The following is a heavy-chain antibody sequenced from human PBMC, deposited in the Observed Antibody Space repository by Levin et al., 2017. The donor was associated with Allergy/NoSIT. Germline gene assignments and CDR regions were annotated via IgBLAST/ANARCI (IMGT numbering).Heavy chain of an antibody. CDR1: GGSVSSYY. CDR3: ARGSPLVD. D-gene: IGHD2-8*02. J-gene: IGHJ4*02. Sequence: SSETLSLTCTVSGGSVSSYYWSWIRQSPGKGLEWIGNIHYIGTTNYNPSLKSRVTMSVDTSKNQFSLRLKSVTAADTAVYYCARGSPLVDWGQGTLVTVSS. CDR2: IHYIGTT. V-gene: IGHV4-59*02.